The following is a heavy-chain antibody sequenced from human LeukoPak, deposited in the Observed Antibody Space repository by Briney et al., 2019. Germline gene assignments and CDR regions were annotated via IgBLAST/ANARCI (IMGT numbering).Heavy chain of an antibody. D-gene: IGHD6-13*01. V-gene: IGHV1-69*05. CDR1: GGTFSSYA. Sequence: SVKVSCKASGGTFSSYAISWVRQAPGQGLEWMGGIIPIFGTANYAQKFQGRVTITTDESTSTAYMELSSLRSDDTAVYYCAREPQWQQLVHHPFDYWGQGTLVTVSS. CDR2: IIPIFGTA. J-gene: IGHJ4*02. CDR3: AREPQWQQLVHHPFDY.